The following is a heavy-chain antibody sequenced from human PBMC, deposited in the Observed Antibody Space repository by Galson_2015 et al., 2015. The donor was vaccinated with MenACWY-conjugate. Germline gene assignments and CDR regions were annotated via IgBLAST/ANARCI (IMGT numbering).Heavy chain of an antibody. CDR2: ISSSSSYI. D-gene: IGHD6-6*01. V-gene: IGHV3-21*01. CDR3: AKGTIAARPNWFDP. CDR1: GFTFSNYH. J-gene: IGHJ5*02. Sequence: SLRLSCAASGFTFSNYHMNWVRQTPGKGLEWVSCISSSSSYIYYADSVKGRFTISRDNAKNSLYLQMNSLSAEDTAVYYCAKGTIAARPNWFDPWGQGTLVTVSS.